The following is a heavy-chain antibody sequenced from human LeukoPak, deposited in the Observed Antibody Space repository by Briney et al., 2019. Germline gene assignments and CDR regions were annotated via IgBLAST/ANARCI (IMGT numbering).Heavy chain of an antibody. CDR2: IRGDGVTT. D-gene: IGHD3-10*01. V-gene: IGHV3-23*01. CDR1: GFTFSNHA. Sequence: GGSLRLSCAASGFTFSNHAMSWVRQAPGKGLEWVSGIRGDGVTTYYADSVKGRFTISRDNARNTLYLQMNSLRAEDTAVYYCARGFYGSGNPNIWGQGTMVTVSS. CDR3: ARGFYGSGNPNI. J-gene: IGHJ3*02.